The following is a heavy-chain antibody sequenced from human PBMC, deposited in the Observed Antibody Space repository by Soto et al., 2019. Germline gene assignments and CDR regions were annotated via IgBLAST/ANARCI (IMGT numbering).Heavy chain of an antibody. J-gene: IGHJ4*02. CDR1: GFTFDDYA. Sequence: EVQLVESGGGLVQPGRSLRLSCVASGFTFDDYAMHWVRQAPGKGLECVSGVSWSSRSIGYADSVKGRFTISRDNAQQSLYWQMNSLIAEDTAFYYCDTEGGYWGQGTLVTVSS. V-gene: IGHV3-9*01. CDR2: VSWSSRSI. CDR3: DTEGGY. D-gene: IGHD2-15*01.